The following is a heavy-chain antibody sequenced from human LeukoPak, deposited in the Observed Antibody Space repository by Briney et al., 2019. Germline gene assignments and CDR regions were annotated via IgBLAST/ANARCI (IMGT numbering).Heavy chain of an antibody. CDR2: VKYDGSEK. Sequence: GGSLRLSCEASGFTFSKYWMNWVRQAPGKGLEWVANVKYDGSEKHYVGSVKGRFTISIENAENSLYLQMNSLRAEDAAEYSCALTNNFDYWGQGTLVTVSS. V-gene: IGHV3-7*01. CDR1: GFTFSKYW. CDR3: ALTNNFDY. J-gene: IGHJ4*02. D-gene: IGHD2/OR15-2a*01.